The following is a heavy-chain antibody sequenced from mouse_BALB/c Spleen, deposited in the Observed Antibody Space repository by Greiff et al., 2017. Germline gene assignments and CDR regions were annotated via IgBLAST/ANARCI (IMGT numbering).Heavy chain of an antibody. Sequence: EVKLQESGPGLVKPSQSLSLTCTVTGYSITSDYAWNWIRQFPGNKLEWMGYISYSGSTSYNPSLKSRISITRDTSKNQFFLQLNSVTTEDTATYYCASRGNPWFAYWGQGTLVTVS. D-gene: IGHD2-1*01. V-gene: IGHV3-2*02. CDR3: ASRGNPWFAY. J-gene: IGHJ3*01. CDR2: ISYSGST. CDR1: GYSITSDYA.